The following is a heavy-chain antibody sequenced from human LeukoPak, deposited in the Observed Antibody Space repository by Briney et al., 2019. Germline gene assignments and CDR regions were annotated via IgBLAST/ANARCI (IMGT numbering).Heavy chain of an antibody. CDR2: IKQDGSDK. D-gene: IGHD6-13*01. V-gene: IGHV3-7*01. CDR1: GLSFSSYW. CDR3: AREAYSNYAYDM. J-gene: IGHJ3*02. Sequence: GGSLRLSCAASGLSFSSYWMNWVRQAPGKGLEWVANIKQDGSDKNYVDSVKGRFTISRDNVKNIVYLQMNSLRAEDTAVYFCAREAYSNYAYDMWGQGTMVIVSS.